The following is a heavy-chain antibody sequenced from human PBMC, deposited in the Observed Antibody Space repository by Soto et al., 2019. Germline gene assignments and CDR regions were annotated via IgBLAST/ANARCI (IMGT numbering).Heavy chain of an antibody. CDR1: GFTFSSYE. V-gene: IGHV3-48*03. Sequence: LRLSCAASGFTFSSYEMNWVRQAPGKGLEWVSYISSSGSTIYYADSVKGRFTISRDNAKNSLYLQMNSLRAEDTAVYYCARDSRPGIAVAVLDYWGQGTLVTVSS. D-gene: IGHD6-19*01. CDR3: ARDSRPGIAVAVLDY. J-gene: IGHJ4*02. CDR2: ISSSGSTI.